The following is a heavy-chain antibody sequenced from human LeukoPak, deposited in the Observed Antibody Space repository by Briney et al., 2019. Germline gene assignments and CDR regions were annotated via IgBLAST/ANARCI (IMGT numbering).Heavy chain of an antibody. CDR2: VIPIFGTT. Sequence: ASVKVSCRASGGTFSSYAISWVRQAPGQGLEWVGGVIPIFGTTNYAQKFQGRVTITADKSTSTAYMELSSLRSEDTAVYYCAVPNYGTGHDFSFGGDAFDIWGQGTMVTVSS. CDR3: AVPNYGTGHDFSFGGDAFDI. J-gene: IGHJ3*02. D-gene: IGHD1-14*01. V-gene: IGHV1-69*06. CDR1: GGTFSSYA.